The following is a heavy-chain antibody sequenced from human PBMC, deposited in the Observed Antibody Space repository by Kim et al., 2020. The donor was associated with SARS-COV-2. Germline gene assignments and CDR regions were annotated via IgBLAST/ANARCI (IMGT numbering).Heavy chain of an antibody. CDR3: VKDREYCSGGTCYNGILDH. CDR1: GFTFSNYA. D-gene: IGHD2-15*01. V-gene: IGHV3-30*18. Sequence: GGSLRLSCAASGFTFSNYAMNWVRQAPGKGLEWMAVISHDGSKEYYGDSVKGRFTISRDNSRNTLSLQMNSLRGEDTAVYSCVKDREYCSGGTCYNGILDHWGQGTLVTVSS. CDR2: ISHDGSKE. J-gene: IGHJ4*02.